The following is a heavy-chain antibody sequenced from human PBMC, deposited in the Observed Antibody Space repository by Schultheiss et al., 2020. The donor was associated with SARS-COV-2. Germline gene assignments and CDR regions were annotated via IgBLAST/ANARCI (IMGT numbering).Heavy chain of an antibody. CDR2: IWYDGSNK. J-gene: IGHJ4*02. D-gene: IGHD3-16*02. V-gene: IGHV3-33*06. CDR1: GFTFSSYG. Sequence: GESLKISCAASGFTFSSYGMHWVRQAPGKGLEWVAVIWYDGSNKNFADSVKGRFTISRDNSKNTLYLQMNSLRAEDTAVYYCAKDYRWGSYYFDYWGQGTLVTVSS. CDR3: AKDYRWGSYYFDY.